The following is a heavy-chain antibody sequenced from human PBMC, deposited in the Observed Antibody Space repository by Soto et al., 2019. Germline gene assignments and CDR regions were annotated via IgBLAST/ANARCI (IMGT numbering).Heavy chain of an antibody. Sequence: SETLSLTCTVSGGSISSYYWSWIRQPPGKGLEGIGYIYYSGSTNYNPSLKSRVTISVDTAKNQFSLKLSSVTAADTAVYYCARDREGFFCSGGSCYSGVYGMDVWGQGTTVTVSS. V-gene: IGHV4-59*01. D-gene: IGHD2-15*01. CDR1: GGSISSYY. CDR2: IYYSGST. CDR3: ARDREGFFCSGGSCYSGVYGMDV. J-gene: IGHJ6*02.